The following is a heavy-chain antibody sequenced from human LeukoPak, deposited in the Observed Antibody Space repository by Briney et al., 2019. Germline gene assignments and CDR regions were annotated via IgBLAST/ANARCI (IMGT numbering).Heavy chain of an antibody. V-gene: IGHV3-66*01. Sequence: GGSLRLSCAASGFTVSSNYMSWVRQAPGKGLEWVSVIYSGGSTYYADSVTGRFTISRDNSKTTPYLQMNSLRAEDTAGYYCARDVPYDILTGYYRAGGWYFDLWGRGTLVTVSS. J-gene: IGHJ2*01. CDR3: ARDVPYDILTGYYRAGGWYFDL. D-gene: IGHD3-9*01. CDR1: GFTVSSNY. CDR2: IYSGGST.